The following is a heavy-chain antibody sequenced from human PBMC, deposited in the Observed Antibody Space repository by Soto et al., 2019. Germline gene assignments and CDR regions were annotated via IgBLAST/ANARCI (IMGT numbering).Heavy chain of an antibody. CDR1: GYTFTTFG. V-gene: IGHV1-18*01. Sequence: GPEVKKPGASVKVSCKASGYTFTTFGISWVRQAPGQGLEWVGWISANNGNTKYSQKFQGRVSLTTETSASTAYMELRSLRSDDTAVYYCARSAPFDXXAITPVEFWGQGTLVTVSS. CDR2: ISANNGNT. D-gene: IGHD3-10*01. J-gene: IGHJ4*02. CDR3: ARSAPFDXXAITPVEF.